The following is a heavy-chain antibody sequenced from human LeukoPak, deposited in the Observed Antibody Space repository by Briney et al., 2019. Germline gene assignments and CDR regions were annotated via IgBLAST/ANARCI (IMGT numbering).Heavy chain of an antibody. CDR3: ARREPIRRLQLRTVARNWFDP. Sequence: PSETLSLTCAVYGGSFSGYYWSWIRQPPGKGLEWIGEINHSGSTNYNPSLKSRVTISVDTSKNQFSLKLSSVTAADTAVYYCARREPIRRLQLRTVARNWFDPWGQGTLVTVSS. CDR2: INHSGST. D-gene: IGHD5-24*01. V-gene: IGHV4-34*01. CDR1: GGSFSGYY. J-gene: IGHJ5*02.